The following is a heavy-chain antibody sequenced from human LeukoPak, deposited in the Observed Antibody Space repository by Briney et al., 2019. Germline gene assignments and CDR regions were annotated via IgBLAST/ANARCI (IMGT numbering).Heavy chain of an antibody. V-gene: IGHV3-30*01. CDR2: ISYDGSNK. CDR1: GFTFSSYA. J-gene: IGHJ4*02. D-gene: IGHD5-12*01. CDR3: ARDWDSGYGYFDY. Sequence: GGPLRLSCAASGFTFSSYAMHWVRQAPGKGLEWVAVISYDGSNKYYADSVKGRFTISRDNSKNTLYLQMNSLRAEDTAVYYCARDWDSGYGYFDYWGQGTLVTVSS.